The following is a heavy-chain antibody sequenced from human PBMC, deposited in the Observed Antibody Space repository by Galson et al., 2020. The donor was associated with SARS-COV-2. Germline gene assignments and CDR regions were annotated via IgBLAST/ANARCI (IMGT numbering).Heavy chain of an antibody. CDR1: GGSFSGYQ. CDR3: ARKSCSGGTCYSPFRFYYYPMDV. D-gene: IGHD2-15*01. V-gene: IGHV4-34*01. CDR2: IYPGGST. J-gene: IGHJ6*02. Sequence: SETLSLTCAVYGGSFSGYQWNWLRQPPGKGLEWIGAIYPGGSTDYKPSDYHPSLKSRVTISVDTSKNQFSLKLTSVTAADTAVYYCARKSCSGGTCYSPFRFYYYPMDVWGQGTTVTVSS.